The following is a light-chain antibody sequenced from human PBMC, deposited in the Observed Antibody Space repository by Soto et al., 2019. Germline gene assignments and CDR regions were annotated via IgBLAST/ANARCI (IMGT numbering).Light chain of an antibody. Sequence: DVVLTQSPLSLPVIVGQPASISCRSSQSLVYSDGITYLSWFHQRPGQSPRRLIYTVSNRDSEGPDRYGGSGSVTDFTLKISRVEAEDVGVSYCMQGIYWPPYTFGQGTKLDIK. V-gene: IGKV2-30*01. CDR3: MQGIYWPPYT. CDR2: TVS. CDR1: QSLVYSDGITY. J-gene: IGKJ2*01.